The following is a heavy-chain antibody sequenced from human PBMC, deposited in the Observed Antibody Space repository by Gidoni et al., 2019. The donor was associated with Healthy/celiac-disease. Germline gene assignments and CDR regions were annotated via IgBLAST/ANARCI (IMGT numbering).Heavy chain of an antibody. V-gene: IGHV3-64D*08. CDR2: ISSNGGST. D-gene: IGHD2-21*02. Sequence: EVQLVASGGGLVQPGGSLRLSCSASGFTFSSYAMHWVRQAPGKGLEYVSAISSNGGSTYYADSVKGRFTISRDNSKNTLYLQMSSLRAEDTAVYYCVKDILAYCGGDCLSAFDIWGQGTMVTVSS. CDR1: GFTFSSYA. J-gene: IGHJ3*02. CDR3: VKDILAYCGGDCLSAFDI.